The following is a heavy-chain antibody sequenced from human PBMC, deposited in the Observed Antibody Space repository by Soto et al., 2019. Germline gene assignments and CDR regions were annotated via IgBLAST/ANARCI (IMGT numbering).Heavy chain of an antibody. V-gene: IGHV1-8*01. CDR2: MNPNSGNT. CDR3: ARGGGGVVVAAQTQADYYYYGLDV. Sequence: ASVKVSCKASGYTFTSYDINWVRQATGQGLEWMGWMNPNSGNTGYAQKSQGRVTMTRNTSISTAYMELSSLRSEDTAVYYCARGGGGVVVAAQTQADYYYYGLDVWGQGTTVTVSS. J-gene: IGHJ6*02. D-gene: IGHD2-15*01. CDR1: GYTFTSYD.